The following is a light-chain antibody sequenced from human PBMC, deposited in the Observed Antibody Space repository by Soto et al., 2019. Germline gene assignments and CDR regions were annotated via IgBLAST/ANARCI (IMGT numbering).Light chain of an antibody. CDR1: QSVSRSY. CDR3: QQYGSSIT. CDR2: DTS. V-gene: IGKV3-20*01. Sequence: IVLTQYPGTLSLSPGERATLSCRASQSVSRSYLAWYQQKPGQAPRLLIYDTSNRATGIPARFSGIGSGTDFTLIISSIEPEDFAVYYCQQYGSSITFGQGTRLEIK. J-gene: IGKJ5*01.